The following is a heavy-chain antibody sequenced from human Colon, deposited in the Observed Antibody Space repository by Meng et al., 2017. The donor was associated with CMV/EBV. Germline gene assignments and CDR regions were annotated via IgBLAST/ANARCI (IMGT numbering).Heavy chain of an antibody. J-gene: IGHJ4*02. CDR1: GVSVTSGAYH. CDR3: AKSRSSTPGIVDD. Sequence: QVQLQESGPGLVKPSETRSLTCIVSGVSVTSGAYHWSGIRQSPGKGLEWIGYIYDTGITIYNPSLKSRVTIFLETSKNQFSLNLNSMTTADTAVYYCAKSRSSTPGIVDDWGQGTLVTVSS. CDR2: IYDTGIT. V-gene: IGHV4-61*08. D-gene: IGHD2/OR15-2a*01.